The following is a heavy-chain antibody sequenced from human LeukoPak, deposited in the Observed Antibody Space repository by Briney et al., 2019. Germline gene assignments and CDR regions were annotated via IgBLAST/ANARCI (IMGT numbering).Heavy chain of an antibody. V-gene: IGHV3-23*01. CDR2: ISGSGGST. Sequence: GGSLRLSCAASGFTFSSYAMSWVRQAPGKGREWVSTISGSGGSTDYADSVKGRFTISRDNSKNPLYLQMDSLGAEDTAEYYCATMGYDFWSGYWPDYWGQGTLVTVSS. D-gene: IGHD3-3*01. CDR1: GFTFSSYA. CDR3: ATMGYDFWSGYWPDY. J-gene: IGHJ4*02.